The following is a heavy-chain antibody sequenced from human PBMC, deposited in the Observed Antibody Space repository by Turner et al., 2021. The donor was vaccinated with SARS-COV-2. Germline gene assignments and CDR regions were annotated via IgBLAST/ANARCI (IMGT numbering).Heavy chain of an antibody. J-gene: IGHJ3*02. CDR2: IRGSGGST. CDR1: GFTFSNYA. Sequence: EVQLLESGGGLVQPGGSLRLSCPASGFTFSNYAMSWVRQAQGKGLEWVSAIRGSGGSTFYADSVKGRFTISRDNSKNTLYLQMNSLRAEDTAVYYCVVPAAVMWATMGAFDIWGQGTMVTVSS. CDR3: VVPAAVMWATMGAFDI. D-gene: IGHD5-12*01. V-gene: IGHV3-23*01.